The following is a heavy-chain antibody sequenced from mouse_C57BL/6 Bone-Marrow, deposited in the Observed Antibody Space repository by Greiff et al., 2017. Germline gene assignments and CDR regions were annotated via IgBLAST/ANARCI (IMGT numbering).Heavy chain of an antibody. CDR3: ARGIYYDYDEDFDY. Sequence: QVQLQQPGAELVRPGTSVKLSCKASGYTFTSYWMHWVKQRPGQGLEWIGVIDPSDSYTNYNQKFKGKATLTVDTSSSTACMQLSSLTSEDSAVYYCARGIYYDYDEDFDYWGQGTTLTVSS. CDR1: GYTFTSYW. CDR2: IDPSDSYT. D-gene: IGHD2-4*01. V-gene: IGHV1-59*01. J-gene: IGHJ2*01.